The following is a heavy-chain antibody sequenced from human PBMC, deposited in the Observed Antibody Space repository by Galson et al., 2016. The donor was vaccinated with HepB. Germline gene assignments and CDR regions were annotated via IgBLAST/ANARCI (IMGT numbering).Heavy chain of an antibody. CDR3: ARHPPYSSNYYRGAFDT. Sequence: QSGAEVKKPGESLKTSCKGSTYSFNTYWIGWARQLPGKGLEWMGIIYPDDSDTRYSPSFQGQVTMSADKSISTAYLQWSSLEASDTAMYYCARHPPYSSNYYRGAFDTWGQGTMVTVSS. J-gene: IGHJ3*02. CDR2: IYPDDSDT. D-gene: IGHD1-26*01. V-gene: IGHV5-51*01. CDR1: TYSFNTYW.